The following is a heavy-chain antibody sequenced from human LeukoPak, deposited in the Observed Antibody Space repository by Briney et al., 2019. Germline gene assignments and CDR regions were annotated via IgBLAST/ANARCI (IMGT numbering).Heavy chain of an antibody. Sequence: GGSLRLSCAASGFTFSIYAMHWVRQAPGKGLEWVAVISNDGSDKYYADSVKGRFTISRDNSKSTLYLQMNSLRTEDTAVYYGARRWHFDLWGRGTLVTVSS. V-gene: IGHV3-30*04. CDR2: ISNDGSDK. CDR3: ARRWHFDL. CDR1: GFTFSIYA. J-gene: IGHJ2*01.